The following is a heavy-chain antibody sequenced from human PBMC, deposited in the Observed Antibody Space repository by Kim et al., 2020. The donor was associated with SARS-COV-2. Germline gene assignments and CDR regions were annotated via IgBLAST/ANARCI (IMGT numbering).Heavy chain of an antibody. Sequence: KGRYTSSRDNAKNSLYLQMTSLRAEDTAVYYCARATPSVTIFGVVTFDYWGQGTLVTVSS. D-gene: IGHD3-3*01. V-gene: IGHV3-48*03. CDR3: ARATPSVTIFGVVTFDY. J-gene: IGHJ4*02.